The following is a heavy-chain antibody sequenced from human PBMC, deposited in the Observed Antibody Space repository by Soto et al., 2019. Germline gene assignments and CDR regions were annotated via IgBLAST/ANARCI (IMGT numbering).Heavy chain of an antibody. Sequence: QVQLVESGGGVVQPGRSLRLSCAASGFTFRNYALHWVRQAPGKGLEWLAVISYDLSNSFYSDSVKGRFIISRDNSKNTVYLQVSSLRVEDTAVYYCARDRGPGYCSSTSFYRGTSFDYWGPGTMVTVSS. J-gene: IGHJ4*02. D-gene: IGHD2-2*02. CDR2: ISYDLSNS. V-gene: IGHV3-30-3*01. CDR3: ARDRGPGYCSSTSFYRGTSFDY. CDR1: GFTFRNYA.